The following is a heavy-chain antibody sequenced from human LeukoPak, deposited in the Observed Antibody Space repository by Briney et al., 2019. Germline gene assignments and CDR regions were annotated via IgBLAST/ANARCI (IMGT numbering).Heavy chain of an antibody. CDR3: ARGNIVVVVAAHSNWFDP. CDR2: INPSGGST. J-gene: IGHJ5*02. V-gene: IGHV1-46*01. D-gene: IGHD2-15*01. CDR1: GYTFTSYY. Sequence: ASVKVSCKASGYTFTSYYMHWVRQAPGQGLEWMGIINPSGGSTSYAQEFQGRVTMTRDMSTSTVYMELSSLRSEDTAVYYCARGNIVVVVAAHSNWFDPWGQGTLVTVSS.